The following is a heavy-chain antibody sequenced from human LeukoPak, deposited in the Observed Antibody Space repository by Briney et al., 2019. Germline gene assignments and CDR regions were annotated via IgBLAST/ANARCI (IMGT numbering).Heavy chain of an antibody. CDR3: ARYYDSSGYTQGAFDI. J-gene: IGHJ3*02. CDR2: FYRGIST. Sequence: GGSLRLSCAPSGVTVSSNYMSWVRQAPGKGLEWVSSFYRGISTYYADSVKGRFTTSRDHSKNTVYLQMDSLRPEDTAVYYCARYYDSSGYTQGAFDIWGQGTMVTVS. D-gene: IGHD3-22*01. CDR1: GVTVSSNY. V-gene: IGHV3-66*02.